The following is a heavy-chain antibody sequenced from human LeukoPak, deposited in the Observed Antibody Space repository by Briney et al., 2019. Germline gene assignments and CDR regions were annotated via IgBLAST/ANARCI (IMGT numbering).Heavy chain of an antibody. V-gene: IGHV4-39*02. CDR1: GGSISSNSNY. Sequence: PSETLSLTCTVSGGSISSNSNYWAWIRQPPGRGLEWIGSISYGGSTYYSPSLESRVTISVDTSKNQFSLKLSSVTAADTAVYYCAREVSSTAIINYWGQGALVTVSS. D-gene: IGHD5-18*01. J-gene: IGHJ4*02. CDR2: ISYGGST. CDR3: AREVSSTAIINY.